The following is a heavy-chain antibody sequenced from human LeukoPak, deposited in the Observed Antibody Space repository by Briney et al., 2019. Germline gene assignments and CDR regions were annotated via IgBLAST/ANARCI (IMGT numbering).Heavy chain of an antibody. V-gene: IGHV4-39*01. Sequence: SETLSLTCTVSGGSISSSSYYWGWIRQPPGKGLEWIGSIYYSGSTYYNPSLKSRVTISVDTSKNQFSLKLSSVTAADTAVYYCARYDSRVIDAFDIWGQGTMVTVSS. D-gene: IGHD3-22*01. J-gene: IGHJ3*02. CDR1: GGSISSSSYY. CDR2: IYYSGST. CDR3: ARYDSRVIDAFDI.